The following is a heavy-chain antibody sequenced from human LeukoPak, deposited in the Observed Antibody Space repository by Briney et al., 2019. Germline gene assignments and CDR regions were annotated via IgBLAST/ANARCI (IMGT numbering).Heavy chain of an antibody. V-gene: IGHV4-61*02. CDR2: IYTSGGT. J-gene: IGHJ6*03. Sequence: SETLSLTCTVSGGSISSGSYYWSWIRQPAGKGLEWIGRIYTSGGTNYNPSLKSRVTISVDTSKNQFSLKLSSVTAADTAVYYCASHRGGLLWFGELFRYYYYMDVWGKGTTVTISS. D-gene: IGHD3-10*01. CDR3: ASHRGGLLWFGELFRYYYYMDV. CDR1: GGSISSGSYY.